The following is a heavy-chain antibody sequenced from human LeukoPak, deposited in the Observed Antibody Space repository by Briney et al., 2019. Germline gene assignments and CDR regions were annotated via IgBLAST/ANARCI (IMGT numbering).Heavy chain of an antibody. Sequence: GRSLRLSCTASGHTSDDYTVTWVRQAPGKGREGVGFITRKSYGGTTEYAASVKGRFTISRDDSKSIAYLEMSSLKTEDTGVYYCSHSGKYDFWSGTFWGQGTLVIVSS. J-gene: IGHJ4*02. D-gene: IGHD3-3*01. V-gene: IGHV3-49*04. CDR2: ITRKSYGGTT. CDR1: GHTSDDYT. CDR3: SHSGKYDFWSGTF.